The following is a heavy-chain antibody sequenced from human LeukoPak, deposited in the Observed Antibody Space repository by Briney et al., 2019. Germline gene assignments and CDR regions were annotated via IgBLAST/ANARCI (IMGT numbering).Heavy chain of an antibody. CDR2: IYHSGST. V-gene: IGHV4-4*02. D-gene: IGHD4-23*01. CDR3: ARARFILRWNRPYYYYGMDV. J-gene: IGHJ6*02. CDR1: GGSISSSNW. Sequence: SGTLSLTCAVSGGSISSSNWWSWVRQPPGKGLEWIGEIYHSGSTNYNPSLKSRVTISVDKSKNQFSLKLSSVTAADTAVYYCARARFILRWNRPYYYYGMDVWGQGTTVTVSS.